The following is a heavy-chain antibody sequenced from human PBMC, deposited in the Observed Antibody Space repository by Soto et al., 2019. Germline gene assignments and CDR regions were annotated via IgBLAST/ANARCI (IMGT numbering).Heavy chain of an antibody. CDR1: GGSFRGFY. CDR2: INHVGIT. V-gene: IGHV4-34*01. Sequence: QVQLQKWGAGLLKPSETLSLTCAVSGGSFRGFYWTWIRQSPGKGLEWLGDINHVGITNYNPSLKSRVSIQVDTSKSQFSLKLSSVTAADTAVYYWARAHDFWGGRQQPIASWGQGTLVTVSS. CDR3: ARAHDFWGGRQQPIAS. D-gene: IGHD3-3*01. J-gene: IGHJ4*02.